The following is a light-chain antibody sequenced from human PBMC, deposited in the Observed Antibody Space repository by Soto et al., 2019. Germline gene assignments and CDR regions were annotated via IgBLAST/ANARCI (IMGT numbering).Light chain of an antibody. V-gene: IGKV1-12*01. CDR3: QQTNSFPRA. CDR1: QGISNW. CDR2: TSF. Sequence: DIQMTQSPSSVSASVGDRVTITCRASQGISNWLVWYQQKPGRAPKLLIHTSFNLDRGVPSRFSASGSGTDFTLTISSLQTEDFATYYCQQTNSFPRAFGQGTKVEIK. J-gene: IGKJ1*01.